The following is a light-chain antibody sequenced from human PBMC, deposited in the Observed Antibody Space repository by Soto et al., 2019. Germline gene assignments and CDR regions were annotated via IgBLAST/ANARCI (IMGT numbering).Light chain of an antibody. J-gene: IGKJ1*01. CDR2: DAS. V-gene: IGKV1-5*01. CDR1: QDIKNY. CDR3: QQYSSYWT. Sequence: IQMTQSTSSLSASVGDRVTITCQASQDIKNYLNWYQQKPGKAPKLLIYDASSLESGVPSRFSGSGSGTEFTLTISSLQPDDFATYYCQQYSSYWTFGQGTKVDIK.